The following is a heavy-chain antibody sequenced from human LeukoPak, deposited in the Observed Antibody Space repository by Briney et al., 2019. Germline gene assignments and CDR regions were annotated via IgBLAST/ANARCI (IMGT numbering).Heavy chain of an antibody. Sequence: GGSLRLSCAASGFTFSSYAMHWVRQAPGKGLEWVAVISYDGSNKYYADSVKGRFTISRDNSKNTLYLQMNSLRAEDTAVYYCARERSNWGRREAFDIWGQGAMVTVSS. CDR3: ARERSNWGRREAFDI. CDR1: GFTFSSYA. D-gene: IGHD7-27*01. V-gene: IGHV3-30-3*01. CDR2: ISYDGSNK. J-gene: IGHJ3*02.